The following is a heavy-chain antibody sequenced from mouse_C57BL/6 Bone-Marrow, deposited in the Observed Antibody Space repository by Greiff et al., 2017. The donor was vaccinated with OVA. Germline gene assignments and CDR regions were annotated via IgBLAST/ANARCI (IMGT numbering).Heavy chain of an antibody. D-gene: IGHD1-1*01. V-gene: IGHV1-63*01. Sequence: VKLQESGAELVRPGTSVKMSCKASGYTFTNYWIGWAKQRPGHGLEWIGDIYPGGGYTNYNEKFKGKATLTADKSSSTAYMQFSSLTSEDSAIYYCARLVYYYGSSYFDYWGQGTTLTVSS. J-gene: IGHJ2*01. CDR2: IYPGGGYT. CDR3: ARLVYYYGSSYFDY. CDR1: GYTFTNYW.